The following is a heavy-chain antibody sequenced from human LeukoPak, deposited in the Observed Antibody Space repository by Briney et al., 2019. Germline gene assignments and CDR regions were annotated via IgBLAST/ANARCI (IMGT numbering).Heavy chain of an antibody. CDR3: ARELSSSHYYYMGV. CDR2: IYYSGST. J-gene: IGHJ6*03. CDR1: GGSISSGGYY. V-gene: IGHV4-31*03. Sequence: PSETLSLTCTVSGGSISSGGYYWSWIHQHPGKGLEWIGYIYYSGSTYYNPSLKSRVTISVDTSKNQFSLKLSSVTAADTAVYYCARELSSSHYYYMGVWGKGTTVTVSS. D-gene: IGHD6-6*01.